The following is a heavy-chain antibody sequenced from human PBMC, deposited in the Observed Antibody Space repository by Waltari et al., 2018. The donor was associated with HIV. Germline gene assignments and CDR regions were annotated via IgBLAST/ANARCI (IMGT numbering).Heavy chain of an antibody. CDR3: ARLRFHSLYYFDS. J-gene: IGHJ4*02. D-gene: IGHD3-16*01. V-gene: IGHV4-39*01. Sequence: QLHLQESGPGLVKPSETLSLTCSVSGASISSSSYYWAWIRQPPGKGLGWIGAIYYSGTANYNPSVKSRVSASLDASKNELSLKLTSVTATDTALYYCARLRFHSLYYFDSWGPGILVTVSS. CDR2: IYYSGTA. CDR1: GASISSSSYY.